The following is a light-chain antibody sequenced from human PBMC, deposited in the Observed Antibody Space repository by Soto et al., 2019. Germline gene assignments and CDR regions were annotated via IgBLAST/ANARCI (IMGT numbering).Light chain of an antibody. Sequence: EIVLTQSPGTLSLSPGERATLSCRASQSVSSSYLAWYPQKPGQAPRLLIYGASGRATGIPDRFSGSGSGTEFTLTISRLEPEDFAVYYCQQYGSSPPWTFGPGTKVDIK. CDR2: GAS. CDR1: QSVSSSY. CDR3: QQYGSSPPWT. J-gene: IGKJ3*01. V-gene: IGKV3-20*01.